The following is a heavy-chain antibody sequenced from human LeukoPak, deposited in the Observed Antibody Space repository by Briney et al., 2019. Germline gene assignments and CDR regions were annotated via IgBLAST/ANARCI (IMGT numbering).Heavy chain of an antibody. J-gene: IGHJ3*02. CDR1: GYTFTSYD. V-gene: IGHV1-69*13. D-gene: IGHD2-2*01. CDR2: IIPIFGTA. Sequence: GASVKVSCKASGYTFTSYDINWVRQATGQGLEWMGGIIPIFGTANYAQKFQGRVTITADESTSTAYMELSSLRSEDTAVYYCAREAGCSSTSCSGAFDIWGQGTMVTVSS. CDR3: AREAGCSSTSCSGAFDI.